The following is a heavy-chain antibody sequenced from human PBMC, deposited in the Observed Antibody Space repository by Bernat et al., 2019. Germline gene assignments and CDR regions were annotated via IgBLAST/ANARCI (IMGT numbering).Heavy chain of an antibody. D-gene: IGHD2-21*01. CDR3: AGDPGASVARTWFDP. CDR1: GFTFSDFS. Sequence: EMQLVESGGGLVKPGGSLRLSCTASGFTFSDFSMNWVRQAPGKGLEWLSYISSISSHIYYADSVKGRFTISRDNAKSTLALQMNSLRADDTAVYYCAGDPGASVARTWFDPWGQGTLVTVSS. V-gene: IGHV3-21*05. J-gene: IGHJ5*02. CDR2: ISSISSHI.